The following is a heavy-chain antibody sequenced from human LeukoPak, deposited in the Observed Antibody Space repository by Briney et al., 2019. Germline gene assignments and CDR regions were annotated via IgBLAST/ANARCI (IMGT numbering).Heavy chain of an antibody. CDR3: AKSYSTLLWSGDY. CDR2: ISDSGGSS. J-gene: IGHJ4*02. V-gene: IGHV3-23*01. D-gene: IGHD3-10*01. Sequence: PGGSLRLSCAASGITSSSYPLTGVRQAPGEGLEWVAAISDSGGSSYYADSVERRFTTSRDTSKNTHYLQMNSLRAEETAVYYRAKSYSTLLWSGDYWGQGTLVTDSS. CDR1: GITSSSYP.